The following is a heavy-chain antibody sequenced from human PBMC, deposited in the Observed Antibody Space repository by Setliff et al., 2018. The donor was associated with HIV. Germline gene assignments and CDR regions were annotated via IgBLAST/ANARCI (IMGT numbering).Heavy chain of an antibody. D-gene: IGHD3-16*01. CDR2: ISSGSSYI. CDR1: GFTFSNYS. J-gene: IGHJ4*02. CDR3: ARGRPGGTDY. V-gene: IGHV3-21*01. Sequence: GSLRLSCAASGFTFSNYSMNWVRQAPGKGLEWVSSISSGSSYIYYADSVKGRFTISRDNAKNSLYLQMNSLRAEDTAVYYCARGRPGGTDYWGQGTLVTVSS.